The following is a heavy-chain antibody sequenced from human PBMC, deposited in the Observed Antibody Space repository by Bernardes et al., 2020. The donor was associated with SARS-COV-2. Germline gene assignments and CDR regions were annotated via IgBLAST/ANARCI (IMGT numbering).Heavy chain of an antibody. J-gene: IGHJ5*02. Sequence: SETLSLTCAIYGGSFSGYYWSWVRQPPGKGLEWIGEINHSANTNYNPSLKSRVTISMDTSKNQFSLKLSSVTAADTAMYYCARALGGGLFSVPWGQGALVTVSA. V-gene: IGHV4-34*01. CDR3: ARALGGGLFSVP. CDR2: INHSANT. CDR1: GGSFSGYY. D-gene: IGHD3-10*01.